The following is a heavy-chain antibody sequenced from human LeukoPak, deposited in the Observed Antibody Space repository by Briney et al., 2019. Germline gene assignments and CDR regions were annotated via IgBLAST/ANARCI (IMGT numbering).Heavy chain of an antibody. D-gene: IGHD1-14*01. Sequence: GGSLRLSCAASGFTFSTYSMNWVRQAPGKGLEWVSSISDSISYMYYADSVKGRFTISRDNSKNTLYLQMNSLRAEDTAVYYCARDSHRDYMDVWGKGTTVTVSS. CDR2: ISDSISYM. V-gene: IGHV3-21*04. J-gene: IGHJ6*03. CDR1: GFTFSTYS. CDR3: ARDSHRDYMDV.